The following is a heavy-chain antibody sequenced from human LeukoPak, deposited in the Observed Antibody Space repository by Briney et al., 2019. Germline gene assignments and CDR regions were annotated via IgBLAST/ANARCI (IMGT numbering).Heavy chain of an antibody. CDR2: IYYSGST. CDR1: GGXISSYY. CDR3: ARGERGYSYDLGDNWFDP. D-gene: IGHD5-18*01. J-gene: IGHJ5*02. Sequence: PSETLSLTCTVSGGXISSYYCSWIRQPPGKGLEWVGYIYYSGSTNYNPSLKSRVTISVDTSKNQFSLKLSSVTAADTAVYYCARGERGYSYDLGDNWFDPWGQGTLVTVSS. V-gene: IGHV4-59*01.